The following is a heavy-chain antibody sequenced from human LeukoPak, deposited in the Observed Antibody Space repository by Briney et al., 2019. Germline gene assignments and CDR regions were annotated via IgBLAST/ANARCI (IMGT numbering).Heavy chain of an antibody. CDR1: GFTFTNYW. CDR3: ASASSHRIAAGGDY. Sequence: GGSLRLSCVASGFTFTNYWMHWVRQGQGKGLVWVSRISTDGSTRHYADSVKGRFTISRDNSKNMMYLQMNSLRAEDTAVYYCASASSHRIAAGGDYWGHGTLVTVSS. D-gene: IGHD6-13*01. V-gene: IGHV3-74*01. J-gene: IGHJ4*01. CDR2: ISTDGSTR.